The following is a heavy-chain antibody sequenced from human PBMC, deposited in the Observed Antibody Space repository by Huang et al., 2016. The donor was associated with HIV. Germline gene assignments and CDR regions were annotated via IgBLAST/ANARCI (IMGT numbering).Heavy chain of an antibody. CDR2: VSNSASSR. V-gene: IGHV3-23*01. CDR1: GFSFSSSA. Sequence: EVHLLESGGGLVQPGGSLRLSCAASGFSFSSSAMSWVRQAPGRGREGVSTVSNSASSRHYSDSVRGRFTISRDNSKDTLYLQMNSLRAEDTALYYCAKDLVTYDSSGSVWGQGTLVTVSS. D-gene: IGHD3-22*01. J-gene: IGHJ4*02. CDR3: AKDLVTYDSSGSV.